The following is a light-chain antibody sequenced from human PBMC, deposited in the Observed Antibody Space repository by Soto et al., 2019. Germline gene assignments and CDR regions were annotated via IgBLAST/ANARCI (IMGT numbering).Light chain of an antibody. CDR1: NSDVGAYNY. Sequence: QSVLTQPASVSGSPGQSITISCTGTNSDVGAYNYVSWYQQHPGNAPKLMIYEVSSRPPGIPNRFSGSKSGNTASLTISGLQAEDEADYYCSSYTTGITRRVFGGGTKVTVL. J-gene: IGLJ2*01. CDR3: SSYTTGITRRV. V-gene: IGLV2-14*01. CDR2: EVS.